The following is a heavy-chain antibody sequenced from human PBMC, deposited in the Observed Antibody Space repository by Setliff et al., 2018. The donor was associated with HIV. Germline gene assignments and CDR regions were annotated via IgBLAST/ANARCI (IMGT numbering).Heavy chain of an antibody. J-gene: IGHJ4*02. CDR3: ARAGYYGSGSYYRLDY. V-gene: IGHV4-38-2*02. Sequence: SETLSLTCTVSGYAISSGYYWGWIRQSPGKGLDWIGSIYHTGSTYYNQSLKSRVTISVDTSKNQFSLTLTSVTATDTAVYYCARAGYYGSGSYYRLDYWGQGTLVTVSS. CDR1: GYAISSGYY. D-gene: IGHD3-10*01. CDR2: IYHTGST.